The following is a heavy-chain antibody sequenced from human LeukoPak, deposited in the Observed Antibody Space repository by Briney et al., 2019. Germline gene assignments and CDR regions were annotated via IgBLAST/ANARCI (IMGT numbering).Heavy chain of an antibody. CDR3: AKERGRGYHYFDY. D-gene: IGHD3-22*01. CDR2: ISTSGESA. Sequence: GGSLRLSCPVSGFTFSSYAMSWVRQAPGRGLEWVSVISTSGESAYYADSVKGRFTISRDNSKNTLYLQMNSLRAEDTAVYYCAKERGRGYHYFDYWGQGTLVTVSS. J-gene: IGHJ4*02. V-gene: IGHV3-23*01. CDR1: GFTFSSYA.